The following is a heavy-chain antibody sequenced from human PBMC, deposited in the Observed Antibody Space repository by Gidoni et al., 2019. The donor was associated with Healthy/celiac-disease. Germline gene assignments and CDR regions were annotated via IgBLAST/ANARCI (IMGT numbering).Heavy chain of an antibody. D-gene: IGHD1-26*01. CDR1: GLSLSTSGGG. V-gene: IGHV2-5*02. Sequence: QITLQESGPTVVKPTAPLTLTCTFSGLSLSTSGGGVGWIRQPPGKALEWLALSYWDDDNRYSPSLKSRLTVTKDTSKNQVVLTMTNMDPVDTATYYCAYTPTGSYGVDYWGQGILVTVSS. CDR2: SYWDDDN. J-gene: IGHJ4*02. CDR3: AYTPTGSYGVDY.